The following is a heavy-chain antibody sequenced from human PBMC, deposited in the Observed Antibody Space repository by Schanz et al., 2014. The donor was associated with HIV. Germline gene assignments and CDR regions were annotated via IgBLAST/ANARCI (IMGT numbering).Heavy chain of an antibody. CDR3: ARGLGAPYYDFRSGYYKGVIYYGMDV. J-gene: IGHJ6*02. CDR2: IWYDGSNK. V-gene: IGHV3-33*08. D-gene: IGHD3-3*01. Sequence: QVQLVESGGGVVQPGGSLRLSCAASGFRFRSYWMSWVRQAPGKGLEWVAVIWYDGSNKFYADSVKGRFTISRDNSKNTLYLQMNNLRAEDTAVYYCARGLGAPYYDFRSGYYKGVIYYGMDVWGQGTTVTVSS. CDR1: GFRFRSYW.